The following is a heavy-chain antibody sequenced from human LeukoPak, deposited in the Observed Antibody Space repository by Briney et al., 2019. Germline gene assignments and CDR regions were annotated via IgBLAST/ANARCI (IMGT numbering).Heavy chain of an antibody. CDR3: AREIFGLGSYPDF. D-gene: IGHD3-10*01. Sequence: GGSLRLSCAASGFAFNTYAMHWVRQAPGQGLEWVALIWHDGSHKFYSNSVRGQFTISRDNSKNTVSLQMNNLRPEDTAVYYCAREIFGLGSYPDFWGQGTLVTASS. V-gene: IGHV3-33*01. CDR1: GFAFNTYA. CDR2: IWHDGSHK. J-gene: IGHJ4*02.